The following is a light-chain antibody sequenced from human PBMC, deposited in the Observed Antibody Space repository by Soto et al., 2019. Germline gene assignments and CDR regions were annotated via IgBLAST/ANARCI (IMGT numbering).Light chain of an antibody. J-gene: IGLJ1*01. Sequence: QSALTQPASVSGSPGQSVTISCTGASSDVGGNDYVSWYQQHPGKAPKLILYEVNNRPSGVSNHFSGSKSGNTASLIISGLQDDDEADYYSSSYSTTSNLVFGSGTKLTVL. V-gene: IGLV2-14*01. CDR2: EVN. CDR3: SSYSTTSNLV. CDR1: SSDVGGNDY.